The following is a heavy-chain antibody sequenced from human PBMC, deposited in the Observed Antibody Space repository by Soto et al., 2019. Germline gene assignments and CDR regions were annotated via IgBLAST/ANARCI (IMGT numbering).Heavy chain of an antibody. CDR2: IYYSGST. CDR1: GGSISSSSYY. J-gene: IGHJ5*02. V-gene: IGHV4-39*01. Sequence: QLQLQESGPGLVKPSETLSLTCTVSGGSISSSSYYWGWIRQPPGKGLEWIGSIYYSGSTYYNPSLKSRVTISVDTSKNQFSLKLSSVTAADTAVYYCARRGGRKSRSSTPNPFDPWGQGTLVTVSS. CDR3: ARRGGRKSRSSTPNPFDP. D-gene: IGHD2-2*01.